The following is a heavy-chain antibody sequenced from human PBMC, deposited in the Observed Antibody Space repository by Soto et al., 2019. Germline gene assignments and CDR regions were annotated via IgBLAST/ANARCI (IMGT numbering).Heavy chain of an antibody. V-gene: IGHV1-18*01. D-gene: IGHD3-22*01. CDR2: INIYSGDA. CDR1: GYTFTSYG. Sequence: QVRLEQSGPEVKKTGASVKVACKASGYTFTSYGISWVRQAPGQGLEWMGWINIYSGDANYAQSFQDRVNMTRYTSTNPVYMEVRTLRSDGTAVYYCARALYYYDNSGLAYWGQGTLVTVSS. J-gene: IGHJ4*02. CDR3: ARALYYYDNSGLAY.